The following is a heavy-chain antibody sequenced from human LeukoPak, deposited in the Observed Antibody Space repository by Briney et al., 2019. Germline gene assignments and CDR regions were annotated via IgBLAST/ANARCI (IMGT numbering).Heavy chain of an antibody. J-gene: IGHJ3*02. CDR3: AKAGVTDAFDI. CDR1: GFAFGNYG. CDR2: SSHGDGST. D-gene: IGHD3-10*01. V-gene: IGHV3-23*01. Sequence: GGSLRLSCAASGFAFGNYGMRWVRQAPGKGAEWVSTSSHGDGSTHYADSVKGRFTISRDNSKNTLYLQMNSLRAEDTAVYYCAKAGVTDAFDIWGQGTMVTVSS.